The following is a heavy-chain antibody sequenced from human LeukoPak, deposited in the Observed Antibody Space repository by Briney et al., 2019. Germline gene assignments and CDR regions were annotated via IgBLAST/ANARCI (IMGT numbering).Heavy chain of an antibody. CDR2: INSNNGKT. J-gene: IGHJ4*02. D-gene: IGHD3-16*02. V-gene: IGHV1-18*01. CDR1: NYTIGSYG. CDR3: ARGAGYDYVWESYRFFDY. Sequence: GASVKVSCKTSNYTIGSYGIIWVRQAPGQGLEWMGWINSNNGKTHFAQKIQGRVTMTVDTYTNTAHMELRSLNSDDTAVYYCARGAGYDYVWESYRFFDYWGQGALVTVSS.